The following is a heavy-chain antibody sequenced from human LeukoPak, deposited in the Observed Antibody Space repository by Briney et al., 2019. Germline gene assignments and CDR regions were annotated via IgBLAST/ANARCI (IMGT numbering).Heavy chain of an antibody. CDR2: IYHSGST. J-gene: IGHJ3*02. CDR3: AKDLVDKWLLLPPDAFDI. V-gene: IGHV4-30-2*01. Sequence: SGTLSLTCAVSGGSISSGGYSWSWIRQPPGKGLEWIGYIYHSGSTYYNPSLKSRVTISVDRSKNQFSLKLSSVTAADTAVYYCAKDLVDKWLLLPPDAFDIWGQGTMVTVSS. D-gene: IGHD3-22*01. CDR1: GGSISSGGYS.